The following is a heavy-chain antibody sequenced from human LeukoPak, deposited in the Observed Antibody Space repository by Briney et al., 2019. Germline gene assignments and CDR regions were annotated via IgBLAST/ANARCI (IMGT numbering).Heavy chain of an antibody. D-gene: IGHD6-13*01. CDR3: ARHEVGAALDY. V-gene: IGHV5-51*01. J-gene: IGHJ4*02. CDR2: IYPGDSDT. Sequence: GASLKISFKGSGSRFTSYWIGWVRQMPGKGLEWMGIIYPGDSDTRYSPSFQGQVTISADKSISTAYPQWSSLKASDTAMYYCARHEVGAALDYWGQGTLVTVSS. CDR1: GSRFTSYW.